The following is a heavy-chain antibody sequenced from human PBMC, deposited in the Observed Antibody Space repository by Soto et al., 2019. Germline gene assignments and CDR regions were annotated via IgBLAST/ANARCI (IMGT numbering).Heavy chain of an antibody. J-gene: IGHJ3*02. CDR2: IYYSGRT. CDR3: ARDISAGGAFEI. Sequence: QVQLQESGPGLVKPSETLSLTCTVSGGSLSSYYWSWIRQPPGKGLEWIGYIYYSGRTNYNPSLKSRVTISVDAAKNQFSLKLSAVTAADTAVYYWARDISAGGAFEIWGQVTMRTVSS. D-gene: IGHD3-10*01. V-gene: IGHV4-59*01. CDR1: GGSLSSYY.